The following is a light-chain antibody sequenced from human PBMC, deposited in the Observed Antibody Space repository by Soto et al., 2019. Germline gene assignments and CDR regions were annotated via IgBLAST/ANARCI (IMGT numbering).Light chain of an antibody. V-gene: IGKV1-39*01. CDR1: QSVRSY. CDR3: QQSYTSPLT. CDR2: ASS. Sequence: DIQMTQSPSSVSASVGDRVTIACRAGQSVRSYLNWYQQKPGKAPNLLIYASSTLQSGVPSRFSGGGSGTDFTLTISSLQPEEFATYYCQQSYTSPLTFGGGTKVEI. J-gene: IGKJ4*01.